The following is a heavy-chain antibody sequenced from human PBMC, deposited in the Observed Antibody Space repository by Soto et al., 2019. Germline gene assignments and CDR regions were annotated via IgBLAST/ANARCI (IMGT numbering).Heavy chain of an antibody. V-gene: IGHV4-34*01. J-gene: IGHJ4*02. Sequence: QVQLQQWGAGLLKPSETLSLTCAVYGGSFSGYYWSWIRQPPGKGLEWIGEINHSGSTNYNPSLKSRVTISVDTSKNQFSLKLSSVTAADTAVYYCARGIFGVVINFDYWGQGTLVTVSS. CDR2: INHSGST. CDR3: ARGIFGVVINFDY. CDR1: GGSFSGYY. D-gene: IGHD3-3*01.